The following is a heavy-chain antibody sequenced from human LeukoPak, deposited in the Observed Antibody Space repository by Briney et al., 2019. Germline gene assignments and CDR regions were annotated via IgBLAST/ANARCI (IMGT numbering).Heavy chain of an antibody. V-gene: IGHV3-21*01. CDR1: GFTFSSYS. Sequence: GGSLRLSCAASGFTFSSYSMNWVRQAPGKGLEWVSSISSSNSYIYYADSVKGRFTISRDNAKNSLYLQMNSLRAEDTAVYYCARGEEYYYDSSGYYYGYWGQGTLVTVSS. CDR2: ISSSNSYI. D-gene: IGHD3-22*01. CDR3: ARGEEYYYDSSGYYYGY. J-gene: IGHJ4*02.